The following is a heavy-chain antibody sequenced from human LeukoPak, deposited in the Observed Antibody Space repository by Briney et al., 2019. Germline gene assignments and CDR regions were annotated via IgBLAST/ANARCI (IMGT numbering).Heavy chain of an antibody. D-gene: IGHD1-26*01. CDR3: ASEGYLHNWFDP. V-gene: IGHV1-46*01. J-gene: IGHJ5*02. CDR1: GYTFTSYY. Sequence: ASVKVSCKASGYTFTSYYMHWVRQAPGQGLEWMGIINPSGGSTSYAQKFQGRVTMTRDMSTSTVYKELSSLRSEDTAVYYCASEGYLHNWFDPWGQGTLVTVSS. CDR2: INPSGGST.